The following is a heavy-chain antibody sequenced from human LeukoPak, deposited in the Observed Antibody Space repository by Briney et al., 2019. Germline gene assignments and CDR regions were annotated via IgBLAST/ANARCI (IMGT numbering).Heavy chain of an antibody. D-gene: IGHD3-22*01. J-gene: IGHJ4*02. CDR3: ARDLFTQSYYYDSSGYYPYDY. CDR1: GFTFSSYS. CDR2: ISSSSSYI. Sequence: AGGSLRLSCAASGFTFSSYSMNWVRQAPGKGLEWVSSISSSSSYIYYADSVKGRFTISRDNAKNSLYLQMNSLRAEDTAVYYCARDLFTQSYYYDSSGYYPYDYWGQGTLVTVSS. V-gene: IGHV3-21*01.